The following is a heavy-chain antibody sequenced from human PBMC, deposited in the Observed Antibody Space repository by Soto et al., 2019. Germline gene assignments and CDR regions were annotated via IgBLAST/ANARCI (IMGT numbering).Heavy chain of an antibody. CDR2: IIPIFGTA. D-gene: IGHD3-3*01. CDR3: ARGNTIFGVVISTTYYYYGMDV. CDR1: GGTFSSYA. Sequence: ASVKVSCKASGGTFSSYAISWVRQAPGQGLEWMGGIIPIFGTANYAQKFQGRVTITADESTSTAYMELSSLRSEDTAVYYCARGNTIFGVVISTTYYYYGMDVWGQGTTVTVSS. J-gene: IGHJ6*02. V-gene: IGHV1-69*13.